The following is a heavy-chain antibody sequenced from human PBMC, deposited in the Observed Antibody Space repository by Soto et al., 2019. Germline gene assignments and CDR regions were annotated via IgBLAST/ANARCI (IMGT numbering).Heavy chain of an antibody. Sequence: QVQLVESGGGVVQPGRSLRLSCAASGFTFSSYAMHWVRQAPGKGLEWVAVISYDGSNKYYADSVKGRFTISRDNSKKTLSLPMNCLRAEDTAVHYCARDSNYYDSSGYWAGDAFDIWGQGTMVTVSS. CDR3: ARDSNYYDSSGYWAGDAFDI. D-gene: IGHD3-22*01. CDR2: ISYDGSNK. V-gene: IGHV3-30-3*01. J-gene: IGHJ3*02. CDR1: GFTFSSYA.